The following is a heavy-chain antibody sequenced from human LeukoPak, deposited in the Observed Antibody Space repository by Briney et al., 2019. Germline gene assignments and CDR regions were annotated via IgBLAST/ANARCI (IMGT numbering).Heavy chain of an antibody. J-gene: IGHJ4*02. CDR3: AKRDGETEFDN. Sequence: PGGSLRLSCAASGFTFSNYGMHWVRQAPGKGLEWVALIQPNGNDKYYAASVKGRFTVSRDSSKNTLFLQLSSLRAEDTAVYYCAKRDGETEFDNWGQGTLVTVSS. CDR2: IQPNGNDK. V-gene: IGHV3-30*02. CDR1: GFTFSNYG. D-gene: IGHD3-10*01.